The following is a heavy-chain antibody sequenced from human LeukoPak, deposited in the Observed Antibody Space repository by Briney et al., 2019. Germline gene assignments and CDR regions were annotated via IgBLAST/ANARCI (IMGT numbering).Heavy chain of an antibody. Sequence: EASVKVSCKASGYTFTSYGISWVRQAPGQGLEWMGGIIPIFGTANYAQKFQGRVTITADKSTSTAYMELSSLRSEDTAVYYCARAGWMAYCGGDCYGWGQGTLVTVSS. CDR2: IIPIFGTA. V-gene: IGHV1-69*06. D-gene: IGHD2-21*02. CDR3: ARAGWMAYCGGDCYG. J-gene: IGHJ4*02. CDR1: GYTFTSYG.